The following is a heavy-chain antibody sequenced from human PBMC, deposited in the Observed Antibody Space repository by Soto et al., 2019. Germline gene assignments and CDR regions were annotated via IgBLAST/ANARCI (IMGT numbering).Heavy chain of an antibody. V-gene: IGHV1-2*02. CDR3: ARSVSFITPRPDY. Sequence: ASVKVSCKASGYTFTDYYLHWVRQAPGQGLECMGWINPNNGDTNYAQKFQGRVTMTRDTSISTAYMEVSRLRSDDTAVYYCARSVSFITPRPDYWGQGTLVT. D-gene: IGHD6-6*01. CDR2: INPNNGDT. J-gene: IGHJ4*02. CDR1: GYTFTDYY.